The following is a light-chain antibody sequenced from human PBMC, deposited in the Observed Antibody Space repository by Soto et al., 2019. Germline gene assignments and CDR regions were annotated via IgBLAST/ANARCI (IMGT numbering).Light chain of an antibody. CDR3: QSYDSSLSGSV. CDR2: GNR. CDR1: SSNIGAGYD. V-gene: IGLV1-40*01. J-gene: IGLJ2*01. Sequence: QSVLTQPPSVSGAPGQRVTISCTGSSSNIGAGYDVHWYQQFPGTAPKLRIYGNRNRPSGVPDRFSGSKSGTSASLAITGLQAEDEADYYCQSYDSSLSGSVFGGGTKVTVL.